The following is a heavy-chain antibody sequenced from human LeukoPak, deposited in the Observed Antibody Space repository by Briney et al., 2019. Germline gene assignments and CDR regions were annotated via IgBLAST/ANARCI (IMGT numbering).Heavy chain of an antibody. J-gene: IGHJ5*02. Sequence: TGGSLRLSCAASGFTFSSYGMHWVRQAPGKGLEWVANIKQDGSEKYYVDSVKGRFTISRDNAKNSLYLQMNSLRAEDTAVYYCARWNQYCSGGSCYNWFDPWGQGTLVTVSS. CDR3: ARWNQYCSGGSCYNWFDP. V-gene: IGHV3-7*01. CDR2: IKQDGSEK. D-gene: IGHD2-15*01. CDR1: GFTFSSYG.